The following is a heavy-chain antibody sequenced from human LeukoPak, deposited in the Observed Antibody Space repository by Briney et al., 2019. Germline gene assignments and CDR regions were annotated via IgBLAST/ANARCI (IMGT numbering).Heavy chain of an antibody. V-gene: IGHV1-69*02. CDR3: ARLGYCSGGSCYH. CDR1: VGTFSSYT. D-gene: IGHD2-15*01. J-gene: IGHJ5*02. Sequence: EASVKVSCKASVGTFSSYTISWVRQAPGQGLEWMGRIIPILGIANYAQKFQGRVTITADKSTSTAYMELSSLRSEDTAVYYCARLGYCSGGSCYHWGQGTLVTVSS. CDR2: IIPILGIA.